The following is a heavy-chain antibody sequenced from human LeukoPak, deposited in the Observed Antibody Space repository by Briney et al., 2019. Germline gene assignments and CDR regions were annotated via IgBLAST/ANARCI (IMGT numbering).Heavy chain of an antibody. V-gene: IGHV1-69*04. CDR2: IIPILGIA. Sequence: ASVKVSCKASGGTFSSYAISWVRQAPGQGLEWMGRIIPILGIANYAQKFQGRVTITADKSTSTAYMELSSLRSEDTAVYYSARDSYYYGSGSSPNWFDPWGQGTLVTVSS. CDR1: GGTFSSYA. D-gene: IGHD3-10*01. CDR3: ARDSYYYGSGSSPNWFDP. J-gene: IGHJ5*02.